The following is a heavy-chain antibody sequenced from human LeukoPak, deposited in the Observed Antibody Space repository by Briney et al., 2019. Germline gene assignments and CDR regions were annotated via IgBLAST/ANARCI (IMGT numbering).Heavy chain of an antibody. J-gene: IGHJ4*02. CDR2: ISAYNGDT. CDR1: GYTFTSYG. V-gene: IGHV1-18*01. Sequence: GASVKVSCKASGYTFTSYGINWVRQAPGQGLEWMGWISAYNGDTNYAQKLQGRVTMTTDTSTSTAYMELSSLSSEDTAVYYCASKRPHYYGSGSHPLLVWWSIDYWGQGTLVTVSS. D-gene: IGHD3-10*01. CDR3: ASKRPHYYGSGSHPLLVWWSIDY.